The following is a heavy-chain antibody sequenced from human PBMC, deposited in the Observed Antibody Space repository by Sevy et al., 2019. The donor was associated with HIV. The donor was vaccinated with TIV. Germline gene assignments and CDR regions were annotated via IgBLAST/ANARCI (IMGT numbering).Heavy chain of an antibody. D-gene: IGHD3-16*01. CDR3: ARGRAVMLSPVYYYGMDV. J-gene: IGHJ6*02. CDR2: INPNGGGT. Sequence: ASVKVSCKASGYTFTGYYMHWVRQAPGQGLEWMGWINPNGGGTNYAQKFQGRVTMTRETSISTAYMELSRLRSDDTAVYYCARGRAVMLSPVYYYGMDVWGQGTTVTVSS. CDR1: GYTFTGYY. V-gene: IGHV1-2*02.